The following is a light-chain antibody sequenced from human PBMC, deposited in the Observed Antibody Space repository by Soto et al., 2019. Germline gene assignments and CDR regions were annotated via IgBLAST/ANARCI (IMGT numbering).Light chain of an antibody. Sequence: EIVVTQSPGILSVSPGDRATLSCRASQSVGRNLAWYQQKPGQAPTRLIYAASTRATGLPARFSGSGSGTDFTLSISNLQSEDFAVYYCQEYSKWPLFAFGPGTRVDIK. CDR2: AAS. CDR1: QSVGRN. V-gene: IGKV3-15*01. CDR3: QEYSKWPLFA. J-gene: IGKJ3*01.